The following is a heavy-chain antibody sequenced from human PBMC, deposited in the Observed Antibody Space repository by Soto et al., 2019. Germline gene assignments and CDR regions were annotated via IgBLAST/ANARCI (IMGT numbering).Heavy chain of an antibody. V-gene: IGHV1-18*01. CDR3: ARDLRSGWYFLLGVGPVDYFDY. CDR2: ISAYNGNT. D-gene: IGHD6-19*01. CDR1: GYTFTSYG. Sequence: ASVKVSCKASGYTFTSYGISWVRQAPGQGLEWMGWISAYNGNTNYAQKLQGRVTMTTDTSTSTAYMELRSLRSDDTAVYYCARDLRSGWYFLLGVGPVDYFDYRGQGTLVTVSS. J-gene: IGHJ4*02.